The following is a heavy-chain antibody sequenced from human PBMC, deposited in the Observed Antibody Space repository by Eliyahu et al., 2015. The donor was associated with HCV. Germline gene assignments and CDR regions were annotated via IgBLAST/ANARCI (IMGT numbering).Heavy chain of an antibody. J-gene: IGHJ6*03. CDR3: ARAYYYDSSGYYFYYYYYMDV. CDR2: INHSGST. D-gene: IGHD3-22*01. V-gene: IGHV4-34*01. CDR1: GGSFXGYY. Sequence: QVQLQQWGAGLLKPSETLSLTCXVYGGSFXGYYWXWIRQPPGKGLEWIGEINHSGSTNYXPSLKSRVTISVDTSKNQFSLKLNSVTAADTAVYYCARAYYYDSSGYYFYYYYYMDVWGKGTTVTVSS.